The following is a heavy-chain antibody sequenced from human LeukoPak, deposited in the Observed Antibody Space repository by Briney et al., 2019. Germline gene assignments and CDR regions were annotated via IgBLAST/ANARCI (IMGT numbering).Heavy chain of an antibody. V-gene: IGHV3-66*01. D-gene: IGHD3-16*01. CDR3: ASGAGRGGADREFAY. J-gene: IGHJ4*02. Sequence: PGGSLRLSCTVSGFTVNNNYMTWVRQAPGKGLEWVSVIYSGGGTNYADSVKDRFTISRDNSKNTLYLQMNSLRAEDTAVYYCASGAGRGGADREFAYWGQGTRVTLSS. CDR2: IYSGGGT. CDR1: GFTVNNNY.